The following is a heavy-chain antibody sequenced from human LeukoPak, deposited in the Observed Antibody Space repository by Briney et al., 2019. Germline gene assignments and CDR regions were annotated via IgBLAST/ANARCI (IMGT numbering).Heavy chain of an antibody. V-gene: IGHV4-30-4*01. D-gene: IGHD4-11*01. CDR1: GGSISSANYF. J-gene: IGHJ6*03. CDR2: IYYSGNT. CDR3: ARGPMTTVTTRYYMDV. Sequence: SETLSLSCTVSGGSISSANYFWSWVRQPPGKGLEWIGYIYYSGNTYYNPSLKSRVTISLDTSKNQFSLKLSSVTAADTAVYYCARGPMTTVTTRYYMDVWGKGTTVTVSS.